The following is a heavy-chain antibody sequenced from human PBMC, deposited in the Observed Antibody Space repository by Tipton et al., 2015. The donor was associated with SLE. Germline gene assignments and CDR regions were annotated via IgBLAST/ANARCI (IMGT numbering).Heavy chain of an antibody. V-gene: IGHV4-39*07. Sequence: TLSLTCTVSGGSISSSSYYWSWIRQPPGKGLEWIGEINHSGTTNYNPSLKSRVTMSIDTSNNQFSLILNHVTAADTAVYYCARGRMGDIWGQGTMVTVSS. CDR2: INHSGTT. CDR1: GGSISSSSYY. CDR3: ARGRMGDI. J-gene: IGHJ3*02. D-gene: IGHD5-24*01.